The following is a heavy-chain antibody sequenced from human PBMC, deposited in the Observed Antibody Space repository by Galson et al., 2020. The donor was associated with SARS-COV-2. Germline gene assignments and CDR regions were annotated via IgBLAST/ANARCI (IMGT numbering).Heavy chain of an antibody. CDR1: GFTFSSYA. V-gene: IGHV3-23*01. D-gene: IGHD2-8*01. J-gene: IGHJ5*02. Sequence: GESLKISCAASGFTFSSYAMSWVRQAPGKGLEWVSAISGSGGSTYYADSVKGRFTISRDNSKNTLYLQMNSLRAEDTAVYYCAKGWDIVLMVYAFPFDPWGQGTLVTVSS. CDR3: AKGWDIVLMVYAFPFDP. CDR2: ISGSGGST.